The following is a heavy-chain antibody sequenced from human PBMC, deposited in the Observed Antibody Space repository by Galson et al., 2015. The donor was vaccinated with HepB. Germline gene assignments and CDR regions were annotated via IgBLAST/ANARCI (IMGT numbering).Heavy chain of an antibody. CDR1: GFTVSSIY. CDR3: AREVLDGRSGDY. CDR2: LYSGGTT. V-gene: IGHV3-53*01. J-gene: IGHJ4*02. Sequence: SLRLSCAASGFTVSSIYMSWVRQAPGKGPEWVSVLYSGGTTHYADSVKGRFTISRDNSKNTLYLQMNRLRVEDTAMYYCAREVLDGRSGDYWGPGTLVTVSS. D-gene: IGHD1-14*01.